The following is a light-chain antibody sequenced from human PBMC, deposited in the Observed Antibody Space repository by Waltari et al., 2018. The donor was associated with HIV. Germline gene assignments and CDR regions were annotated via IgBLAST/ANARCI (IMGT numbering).Light chain of an antibody. CDR2: GNN. CDR3: QSYDSSLSGV. CDR1: SSNIGAGCD. V-gene: IGLV1-40*01. J-gene: IGLJ3*02. Sequence: QSVLTQPPSVSGAPGQRVTISCTGSSSNIGAGCDLPWYQHLPGTAPKLLIYGNNNRPSGVPDRFSGSKSGTSASLAITGLQADDEADYYCQSYDSSLSGVFGGGTKLTVL.